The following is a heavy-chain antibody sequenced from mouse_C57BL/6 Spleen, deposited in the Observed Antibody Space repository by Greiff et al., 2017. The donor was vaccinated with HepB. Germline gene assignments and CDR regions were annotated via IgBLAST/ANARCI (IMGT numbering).Heavy chain of an antibody. J-gene: IGHJ4*01. V-gene: IGHV1-59*01. CDR2: IDPSDSYT. CDR1: GYTFTSYW. Sequence: QVQLQQPGAELVRPGTSVKLSCKASGYTFTSYWMHWVKQRPGQGLEWIGVIDPSDSYTNYNQKFKGKATLTVDTSSSTAYMQLSSLTSEDSAVYYCAREGRGEGPPMDYWGQGTSVTVSS. CDR3: AREGRGEGPPMDY. D-gene: IGHD3-3*01.